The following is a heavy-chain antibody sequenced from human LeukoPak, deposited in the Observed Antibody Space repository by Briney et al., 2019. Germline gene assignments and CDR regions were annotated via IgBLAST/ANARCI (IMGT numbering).Heavy chain of an antibody. Sequence: GGSLRLSCAAPGFTFSSYAMHWVRQAPGKGLEWVAVISYDGSNKYYADSVKGRFTISRDNSKNTLYLQMNSLRAEDTAVYYCASPPQDSSGSDYWGQGTLVTVSS. CDR1: GFTFSSYA. CDR2: ISYDGSNK. CDR3: ASPPQDSSGSDY. J-gene: IGHJ4*02. D-gene: IGHD3-22*01. V-gene: IGHV3-30-3*01.